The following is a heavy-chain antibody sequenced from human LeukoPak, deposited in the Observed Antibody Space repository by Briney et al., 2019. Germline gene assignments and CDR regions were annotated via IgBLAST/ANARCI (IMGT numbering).Heavy chain of an antibody. CDR2: ISSHGGST. V-gene: IGHV3-64D*06. Sequence: GGSLRLSCSASGFTFSSYAMHWVRQAPGKGLEYVSSISSHGGSTYYADSVKGRFTISRDNSKNTLFLQMSSLRTEDTAVYSCASPYSGYDYNFDHWGQGTLVTVSS. D-gene: IGHD5-12*01. CDR3: ASPYSGYDYNFDH. CDR1: GFTFSSYA. J-gene: IGHJ4*02.